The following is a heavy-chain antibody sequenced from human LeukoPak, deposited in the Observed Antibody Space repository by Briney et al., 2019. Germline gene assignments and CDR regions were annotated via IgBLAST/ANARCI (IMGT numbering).Heavy chain of an antibody. J-gene: IGHJ6*02. CDR3: SREFRSDYYYYGLDV. Sequence: SETLSLTCTVSGGSINSYYWSWIRQPPGKGLEWIGSISYSGSTNYNPSLKSRVTISVDTSKNQFSLKVSSMTSADTSVYYCSREFRSDYYYYGLDVWGQGTTVTVSS. CDR1: GGSINSYY. CDR2: ISYSGST. V-gene: IGHV4-59*01.